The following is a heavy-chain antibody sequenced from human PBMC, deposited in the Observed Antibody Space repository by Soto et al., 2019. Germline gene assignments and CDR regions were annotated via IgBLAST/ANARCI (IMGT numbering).Heavy chain of an antibody. Sequence: SETLSLTCTVSGGSISSYYWSWIRQPPGKGLEWIGYIYYSGSTNYNPSLKSRVTISVDTSKNQFSLKLSSVTAADTAVYYCARTQITYYYDSSGYYRDQYYFDYWGQGTLVTVSS. CDR1: GGSISSYY. CDR3: ARTQITYYYDSSGYYRDQYYFDY. CDR2: IYYSGST. V-gene: IGHV4-59*01. D-gene: IGHD3-22*01. J-gene: IGHJ4*02.